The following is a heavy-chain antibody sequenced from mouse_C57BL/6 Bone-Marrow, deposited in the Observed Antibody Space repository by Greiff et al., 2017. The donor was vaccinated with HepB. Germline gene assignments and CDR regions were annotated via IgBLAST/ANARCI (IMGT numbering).Heavy chain of an antibody. Sequence: EVQLQQSGPELVKPGASVKLSCKASGYTFTDYNMDWVKQSHGKSLEWIGDINPYDGGTNYNQKFKGKATLTVDKSSSTAYMELRSLTSEDTAVYYCASSLYYYGSSTYAYGGQGTGVTVTA. CDR3: ASSLYYYGSSTYAY. D-gene: IGHD1-1*01. V-gene: IGHV1-18*01. CDR2: INPYDGGT. CDR1: GYTFTDYN. J-gene: IGHJ3*01.